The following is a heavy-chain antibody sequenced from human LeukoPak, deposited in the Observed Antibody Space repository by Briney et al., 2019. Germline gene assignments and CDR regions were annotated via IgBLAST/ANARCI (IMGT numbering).Heavy chain of an antibody. V-gene: IGHV4-38-2*02. CDR3: AREGGSYFSAPFDY. Sequence: SETLSLTCAVSGYSISSGYYWGWIRQPPGKGLEWIGSIYHSGSTYYNPSLKSRVTISVDTSKNQFSLKLSSVTAADTAVYYCAREGGSYFSAPFDYWGQGTLVTASS. D-gene: IGHD1-26*01. J-gene: IGHJ4*02. CDR1: GYSISSGYY. CDR2: IYHSGST.